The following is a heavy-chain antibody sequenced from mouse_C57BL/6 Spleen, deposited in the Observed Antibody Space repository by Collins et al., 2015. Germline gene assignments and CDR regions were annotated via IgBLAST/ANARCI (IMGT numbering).Heavy chain of an antibody. V-gene: IGHV1-55*01. Sequence: QVQLQQPGAELVKPGASVKMSCKASGYTFTSYWITWAKQRPGQGLEWIGDIYPGSGSTNYNEKFKSKATLTVDTSSSTAYMQLSSLTSEDSAVYYCARRYYGSSYWYFDVWGTGTTVTVSS. CDR3: ARRYYGSSYWYFDV. D-gene: IGHD1-1*01. CDR2: IYPGSGST. CDR1: GYTFTSYW. J-gene: IGHJ1*03.